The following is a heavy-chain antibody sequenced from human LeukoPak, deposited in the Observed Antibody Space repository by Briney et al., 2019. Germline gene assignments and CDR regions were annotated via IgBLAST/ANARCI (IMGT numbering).Heavy chain of an antibody. CDR2: INPNSGGT. D-gene: IGHD3-22*01. V-gene: IGHV1-2*02. Sequence: ASVKDSCKASGYTFTGYYMHWVRQAPGQGLEWMGWINPNSGGTNYAQKFQGRVTMTRDTSISTAYMELSRLRSDDTAVYYCARGDRITMIVVVNPYGMDVWGQGTTVTVSS. J-gene: IGHJ6*02. CDR1: GYTFTGYY. CDR3: ARGDRITMIVVVNPYGMDV.